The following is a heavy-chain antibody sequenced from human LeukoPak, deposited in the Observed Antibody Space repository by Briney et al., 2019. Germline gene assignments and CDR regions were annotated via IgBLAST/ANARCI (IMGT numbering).Heavy chain of an antibody. CDR1: GYTFTGYY. V-gene: IGHV1-2*06. Sequence: ASVKVSCKASGYTFTGYYIHWVRQASGHGLEWMGRINPNSGGTNFAQKFQGRVTMTRDTSINTAYMELSRLRSDDTAVFYCATFMILDEGDFDIWGQGTMVTVSS. CDR2: INPNSGGT. CDR3: ATFMILDEGDFDI. J-gene: IGHJ3*02. D-gene: IGHD3-16*01.